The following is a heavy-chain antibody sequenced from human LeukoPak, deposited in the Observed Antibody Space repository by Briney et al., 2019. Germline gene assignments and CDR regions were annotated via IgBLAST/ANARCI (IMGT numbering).Heavy chain of an antibody. CDR1: GGSFSGYY. V-gene: IGHV4-34*01. CDR3: ARGRSGWNFDY. D-gene: IGHD6-19*01. Sequence: PSETLSLTCAVYGGSFSGYYWSWIRQPPGKGLEWIGEINHSGSTNYNPSLKSRVTISADTSKNQFSLKLSYVTAADTAVYYCARGRSGWNFDYWGQGTLVTVSS. CDR2: INHSGST. J-gene: IGHJ4*02.